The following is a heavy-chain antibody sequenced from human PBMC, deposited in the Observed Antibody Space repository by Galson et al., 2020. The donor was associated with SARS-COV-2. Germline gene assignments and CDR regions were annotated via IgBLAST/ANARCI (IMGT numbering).Heavy chain of an antibody. CDR3: ARGKVGQNFFDP. J-gene: IGHJ5*02. Sequence: SQTLSLTCSVSDYSLSTNFHWDWIRQPPGKGLEWIGLIYRSGNTFHSPSLESRVTISMDTSNNQLSLDLRSVTAADTAIYYCARGKVGQNFFDPWGQGILVTVSS. D-gene: IGHD1-26*01. CDR1: DYSLSTNFH. V-gene: IGHV4-38-2*02. CDR2: IYRSGNT.